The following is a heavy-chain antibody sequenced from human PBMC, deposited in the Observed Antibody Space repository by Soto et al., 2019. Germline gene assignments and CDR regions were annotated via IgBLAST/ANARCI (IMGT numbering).Heavy chain of an antibody. D-gene: IGHD3-22*01. Sequence: QVQLVESGGGVVQPGRSLRLSCAASGFTFSSYGMHWVRQAPGKGLEWVAVISYDGSNKYYADSVKGRFTISRDNSKNMLYVQMNRLRAEDTAVYYCAKDTGQYYYDSSGYFPGAYYFDYWGQGTLVTVSS. V-gene: IGHV3-30*18. CDR3: AKDTGQYYYDSSGYFPGAYYFDY. J-gene: IGHJ4*02. CDR2: ISYDGSNK. CDR1: GFTFSSYG.